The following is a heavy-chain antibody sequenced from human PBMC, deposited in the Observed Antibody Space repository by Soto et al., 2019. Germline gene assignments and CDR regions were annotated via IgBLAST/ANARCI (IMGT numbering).Heavy chain of an antibody. CDR2: IYSGGDT. J-gene: IGHJ6*04. Sequence: EVQLVESGGGLVQPGGSLRLSCTASGFAVRHNYMTWVRQAPGKGLEWVSLIYSGGDTAYADSVKGRFTISRHTSQNKLYLQMNSLRAEDTAVYYCARKTDSIPSGGDVWGKGTAVTVSS. CDR1: GFAVRHNY. D-gene: IGHD3-10*01. CDR3: ARKTDSIPSGGDV. V-gene: IGHV3-53*04.